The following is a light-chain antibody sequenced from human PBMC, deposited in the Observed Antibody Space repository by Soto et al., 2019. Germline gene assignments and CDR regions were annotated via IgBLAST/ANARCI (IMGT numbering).Light chain of an antibody. Sequence: DVQMTQSPSSLSVSVGDRVTITCRASQSISTYLNWYQQKPGKAPKLLIYGASTLQSGVPSRFGGSGSGTDFTLTISSLQPEDFATYYCQQGYGTVSFGPGTKVDIK. CDR1: QSISTY. V-gene: IGKV1-39*01. CDR2: GAS. J-gene: IGKJ3*01. CDR3: QQGYGTVS.